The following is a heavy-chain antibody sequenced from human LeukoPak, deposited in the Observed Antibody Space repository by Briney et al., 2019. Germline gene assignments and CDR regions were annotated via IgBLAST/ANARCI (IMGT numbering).Heavy chain of an antibody. Sequence: GGSLRLSCAASGITFGNNWMHWVRQGPGKGLEWVSVIYSGGSTYYADSVKGRFTISRDNSKNTLYLQMNSLRAEDTAVYYCARDLGIAAAGAFDYWGQGTLVTVSS. J-gene: IGHJ4*02. D-gene: IGHD6-13*01. CDR2: IYSGGST. V-gene: IGHV3-66*02. CDR3: ARDLGIAAAGAFDY. CDR1: GITFGNNW.